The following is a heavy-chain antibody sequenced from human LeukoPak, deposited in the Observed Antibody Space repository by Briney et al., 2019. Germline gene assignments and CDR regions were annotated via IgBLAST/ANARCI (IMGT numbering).Heavy chain of an antibody. CDR3: AGHRVARFGYFDY. Sequence: SETLSLTCAVSGYSISSGYYWGWIRQPPGKGLEWIGSIYHSGSTYYNPSLKSRVTISVDTSKNQFSLKLSSVTAADTAVYYCAGHRVARFGYFDYWGQGTLVTVSS. CDR1: GYSISSGYY. CDR2: IYHSGST. V-gene: IGHV4-38-2*01. J-gene: IGHJ4*02. D-gene: IGHD3-10*01.